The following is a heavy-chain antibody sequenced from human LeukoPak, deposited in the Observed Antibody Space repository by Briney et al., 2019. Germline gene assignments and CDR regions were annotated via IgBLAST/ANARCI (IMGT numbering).Heavy chain of an antibody. D-gene: IGHD3-3*01. CDR3: AKGITIFGVALKDWFDP. J-gene: IGHJ5*02. CDR2: IGYDGNNK. V-gene: IGHV3-30*18. CDR1: GFTFSSYG. Sequence: GGSLRLSCAASGFTFSSYGMHWVRQAPGKGLEWVGVIGYDGNNKYYADSVKGRFTISRDNSKNTLYLQMNSLRAEDTAVYYCAKGITIFGVALKDWFDPWGQGTLVTVSS.